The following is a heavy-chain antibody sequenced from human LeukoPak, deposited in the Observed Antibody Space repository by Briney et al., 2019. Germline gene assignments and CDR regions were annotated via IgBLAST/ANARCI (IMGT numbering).Heavy chain of an antibody. CDR2: ISWNSGSI. J-gene: IGHJ6*03. CDR3: AKSGIIQGYYSYYMDV. Sequence: GGSLRLSCAASGFTFDDYAMHWVRQAPGKGLEWVSGISWNSGSIGYADSVKGRFTISRDNAKNSLYLQMNSLRAEDTALYYCAKSGIIQGYYSYYMDVWGKGTTVTISS. V-gene: IGHV3-9*01. D-gene: IGHD5-18*01. CDR1: GFTFDDYA.